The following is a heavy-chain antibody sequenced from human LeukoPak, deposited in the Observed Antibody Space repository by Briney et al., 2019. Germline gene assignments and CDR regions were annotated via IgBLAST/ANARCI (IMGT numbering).Heavy chain of an antibody. V-gene: IGHV3-30*02. J-gene: IGHJ3*02. CDR1: GFTFSGYG. CDR3: AKDPVSVAFDI. CDR2: IRYDGSNK. Sequence: GGSLRLSCAAPGFTFSGYGMHSGRQAPRKRLGWVAFIRYDGSNKYYADSVKGGFTISRDNSKNTLYLQMNSLRAEDTAVYYCAKDPVSVAFDIWGQGTMVTVSS. D-gene: IGHD5/OR15-5a*01.